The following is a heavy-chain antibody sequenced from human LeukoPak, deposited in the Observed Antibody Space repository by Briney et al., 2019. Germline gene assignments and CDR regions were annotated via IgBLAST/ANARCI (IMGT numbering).Heavy chain of an antibody. V-gene: IGHV3-23*01. D-gene: IGHD4-17*01. CDR2: ISGSGGST. J-gene: IGHJ4*02. CDR1: GFTFNSYA. Sequence: GALRLSCAAPGFTFNSYAMSWGRPAPGEGLEWVSAISGSGGSTYYADSVKGRFTISRDNPKNTLYLQMNSLRAEDTAVYYCAKDLSNNYGDYLFDYWGQGTLVTVSS. CDR3: AKDLSNNYGDYLFDY.